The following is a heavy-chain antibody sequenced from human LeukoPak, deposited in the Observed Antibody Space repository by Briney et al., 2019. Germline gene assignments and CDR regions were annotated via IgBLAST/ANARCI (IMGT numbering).Heavy chain of an antibody. Sequence: PGGSLRLSCAASGFTFSNSAMSWVRQAPGKGLEWVSTLSGSGITTYYADSVKGRFTISRDNSKNTLYLQMNSLRAEDTAVYYCATEGYYYDSGGFSLFDYWGQGTLVTVSS. D-gene: IGHD3-22*01. CDR2: LSGSGITT. CDR1: GFTFSNSA. V-gene: IGHV3-23*01. J-gene: IGHJ4*02. CDR3: ATEGYYYDSGGFSLFDY.